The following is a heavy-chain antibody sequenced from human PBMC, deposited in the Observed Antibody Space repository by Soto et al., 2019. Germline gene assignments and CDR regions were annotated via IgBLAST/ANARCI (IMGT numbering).Heavy chain of an antibody. Sequence: QVHLVQSGAEVKKPGASVKVSCKGSGYAFTTYGITWVRQAPGQGLEWMGWISAHNGNTNYAQKLQGRVTVTRDTSTSIAYMELRSLRSDDTAVYYCARGRYGDYWGQGALDTVSS. V-gene: IGHV1-18*01. CDR1: GYAFTTYG. CDR2: ISAHNGNT. D-gene: IGHD1-1*01. CDR3: ARGRYGDY. J-gene: IGHJ4*02.